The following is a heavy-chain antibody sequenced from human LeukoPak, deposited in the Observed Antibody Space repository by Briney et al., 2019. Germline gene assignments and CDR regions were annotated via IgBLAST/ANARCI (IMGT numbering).Heavy chain of an antibody. CDR3: ARETNNGGTAFDY. J-gene: IGHJ4*02. V-gene: IGHV3-21*01. Sequence: PGGSLRLSCAASGFTFSSYSMNWVRQAPGKGLEWVSCITSGGTYIYYVDSVKGRFTISRDNAKNSLSLQLNSLRAEDTAVYYCARETNNGGTAFDYWGQGTLVTVSS. CDR2: ITSGGTYI. CDR1: GFTFSSYS. D-gene: IGHD2-8*01.